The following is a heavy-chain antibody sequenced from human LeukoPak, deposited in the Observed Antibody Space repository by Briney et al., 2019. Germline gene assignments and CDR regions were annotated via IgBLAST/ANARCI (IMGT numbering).Heavy chain of an antibody. CDR1: GFTFDDYA. Sequence: GRSLRLSCAASGFTFDDYAMHWVRQTPGKGLEWVSGISWNSGSIGYADSVKGRFTISRDNAKNSLYLQMNSLRAEDTALYYCAKDPHYGGNSGRFDYWGQGTLVTVSS. J-gene: IGHJ4*02. D-gene: IGHD4-23*01. CDR3: AKDPHYGGNSGRFDY. V-gene: IGHV3-9*01. CDR2: ISWNSGSI.